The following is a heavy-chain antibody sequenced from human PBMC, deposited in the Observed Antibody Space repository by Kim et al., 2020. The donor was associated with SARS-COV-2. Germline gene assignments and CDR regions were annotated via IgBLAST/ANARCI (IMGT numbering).Heavy chain of an antibody. D-gene: IGHD3-22*01. J-gene: IGHJ4*02. V-gene: IGHV4-34*01. Sequence: KSRVTISVDTSKNQFSLKLSSVTAADTAVYYCARERRDDSSGYYSYYFDYWGQGTLVTVSS. CDR3: ARERRDDSSGYYSYYFDY.